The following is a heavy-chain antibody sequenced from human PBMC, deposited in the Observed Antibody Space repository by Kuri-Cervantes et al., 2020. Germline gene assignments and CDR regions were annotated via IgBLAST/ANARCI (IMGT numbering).Heavy chain of an antibody. CDR1: GYTFTNYD. V-gene: IGHV1-46*01. CDR3: ARDLGVGAPIDY. J-gene: IGHJ4*02. Sequence: ASVKVSCKASGYTFTNYDINWVRQAPGQGLEWMGIINPSGGSTSYAQKFQGRVTMTRDTSTSTVYMELSSLRSEDTAVYYCARDLGVGAPIDYWGQGTLVTVSS. CDR2: INPSGGST. D-gene: IGHD1-26*01.